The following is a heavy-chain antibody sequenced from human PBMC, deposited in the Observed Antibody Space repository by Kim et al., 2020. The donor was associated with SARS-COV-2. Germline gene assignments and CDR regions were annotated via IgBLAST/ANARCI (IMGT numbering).Heavy chain of an antibody. Sequence: ESLKISCKGSGYSFSNFWIGWVRQMPGKGLEWLGFIYARDSSTRYGPSFQGHVTISIDKSISTAFLQWNSLKSSDTAIYFCARHWDPDGSYFDYWGQGT. V-gene: IGHV5-51*01. CDR3: ARHWDPDGSYFDY. CDR2: IYARDSST. CDR1: GYSFSNFW. D-gene: IGHD1-26*01. J-gene: IGHJ4*02.